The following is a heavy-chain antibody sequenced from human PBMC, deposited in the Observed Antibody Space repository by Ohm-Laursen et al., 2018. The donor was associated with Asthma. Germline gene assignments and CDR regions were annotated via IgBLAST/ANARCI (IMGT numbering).Heavy chain of an antibody. CDR2: ISSAETYK. CDR3: ARRDFSGGDTNAAFDI. CDR1: GYTFSRYS. Sequence: SLRLSCSASGYTFSRYSIHWVRQAPGKGLEWVAIISSAETYKNYANSVKGRFTISKDNSKNTLFLQMNSLRPDDTAVYYCARRDFSGGDTNAAFDIWGQGTMVAVSS. D-gene: IGHD2-21*02. J-gene: IGHJ3*02. V-gene: IGHV3-30*03.